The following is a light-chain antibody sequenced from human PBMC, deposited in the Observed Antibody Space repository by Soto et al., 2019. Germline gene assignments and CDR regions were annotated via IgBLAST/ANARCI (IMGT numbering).Light chain of an antibody. CDR2: DVN. CDR1: GSDVGGYNF. CDR3: SSYTGTTTLG. J-gene: IGLJ1*01. V-gene: IGLV2-14*01. Sequence: QSVLTQPASVSGSPGHSITISCTRTGSDVGGYNFVSWYQHHPGRAPKLIIYDVNNRPSGVSNRFSGAKSVNTASLTISGLQAEDEADYYCSSYTGTTTLGFGTGTKLTVL.